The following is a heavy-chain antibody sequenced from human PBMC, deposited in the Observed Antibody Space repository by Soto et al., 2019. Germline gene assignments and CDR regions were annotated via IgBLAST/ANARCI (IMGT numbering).Heavy chain of an antibody. CDR1: GFTFSDYY. V-gene: IGHV3-11*01. CDR2: ISSSGSTI. CDR3: ARTAARHLNYYYYYMDV. J-gene: IGHJ6*03. Sequence: GGSLRLSCAASGFTFSDYYMSWIRQAPGKGLEWVSYISSSGSTIYYADSVKGRFTISRDNARNSLYLQMNILRAEDTAVYYCARTAARHLNYYYYYMDVWGKGTTVTVSS. D-gene: IGHD6-6*01.